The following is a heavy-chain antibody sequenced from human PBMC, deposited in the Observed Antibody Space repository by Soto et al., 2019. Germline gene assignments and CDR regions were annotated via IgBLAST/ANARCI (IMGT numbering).Heavy chain of an antibody. J-gene: IGHJ6*03. CDR1: GGSLSGFY. V-gene: IGHV4-34*01. D-gene: IGHD6-13*01. CDR2: INHSGIT. Sequence: QVQLHQWGAGLLKPSETLSLTCGVYGGSLSGFYWSYIRQSPGKGLEWIGEINHSGITHYNPSLKKRVTMAVDTSKNQFSLEVTSATATDTAVYYCARSPIAAADYMDVWGKGTTVIVSS. CDR3: ARSPIAAADYMDV.